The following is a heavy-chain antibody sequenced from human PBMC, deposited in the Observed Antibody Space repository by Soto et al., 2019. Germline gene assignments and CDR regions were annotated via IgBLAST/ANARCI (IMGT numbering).Heavy chain of an antibody. CDR1: GFTVSSNY. V-gene: IGHV3-66*01. J-gene: IGHJ4*02. CDR2: IYSGGST. Sequence: GGSLRLSCAASGFTVSSNYMSWVRQAPGKGLEWVSVIYSGGSTYYADSVKGRFTISRDNSKNTLYLQMNSLRAEDTAVYYCARDMDSGSYPSFDYWGQGTLVTVSS. CDR3: ARDMDSGSYPSFDY. D-gene: IGHD1-26*01.